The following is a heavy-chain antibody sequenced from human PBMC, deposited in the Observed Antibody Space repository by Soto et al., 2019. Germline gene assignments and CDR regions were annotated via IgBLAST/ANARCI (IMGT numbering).Heavy chain of an antibody. D-gene: IGHD3-3*01. V-gene: IGHV4-39*01. CDR1: GGSISSSSYY. CDR3: ARVTYDYDFWSGYSNYYYYGMDV. CDR2: IYYSGST. J-gene: IGHJ6*02. Sequence: SETLSLTCTVSGGSISSSSYYWGWIRQPPGKRKERIGSIYYSGSTYYNPSLKSRVTISVDTSKNQFSLKLSSVTAADTAVYYCARVTYDYDFWSGYSNYYYYGMDVWGQGTTVTVSS.